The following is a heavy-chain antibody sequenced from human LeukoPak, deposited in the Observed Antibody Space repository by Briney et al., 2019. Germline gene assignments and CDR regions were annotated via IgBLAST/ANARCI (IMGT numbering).Heavy chain of an antibody. D-gene: IGHD6-13*01. CDR1: GFTFSSYS. V-gene: IGHV3-21*01. CDR2: IYSGGNT. CDR3: ARDPGTDGSSWYVLDN. Sequence: GGSLRLSCAASGFTFSSYSMNWVRQAPGKGLEWVSFIYSGGNTHNSDSAKGRFTISRDNAKNSLYLQMNSLRAEDTAVYYCARDPGTDGSSWYVLDNWGQGTLVTVSA. J-gene: IGHJ4*02.